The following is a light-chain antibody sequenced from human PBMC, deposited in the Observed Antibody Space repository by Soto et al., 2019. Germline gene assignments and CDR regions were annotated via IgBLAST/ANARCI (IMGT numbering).Light chain of an antibody. V-gene: IGKV4-1*01. Sequence: DIVVTQSPDSLAVSLGERATIYCKSSHSLLYASANTNYLRWYQQKPGQPPKLLIYWASTRQSGVPDRFSGSGSGTDFSLTIRNLQAEDVAVYYCQQDFNSPLTFGGGTRVEIK. CDR3: QQDFNSPLT. CDR1: HSLLYASANTNY. J-gene: IGKJ4*01. CDR2: WAS.